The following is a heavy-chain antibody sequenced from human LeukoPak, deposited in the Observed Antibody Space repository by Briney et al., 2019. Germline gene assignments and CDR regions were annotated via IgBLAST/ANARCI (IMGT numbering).Heavy chain of an antibody. CDR3: ARDHGDYGGPDY. J-gene: IGHJ4*02. Sequence: SETLSLTCTVSGGSISSYYWSWIRQPAGKGLEWIGRIYTTGSTNYNPSLKSRVTISVDASKNQFSLKLSSVTAADTAVYYCARDHGDYGGPDYWGRGTLVTVSS. CDR2: IYTTGST. V-gene: IGHV4-4*07. CDR1: GGSISSYY. D-gene: IGHD4-23*01.